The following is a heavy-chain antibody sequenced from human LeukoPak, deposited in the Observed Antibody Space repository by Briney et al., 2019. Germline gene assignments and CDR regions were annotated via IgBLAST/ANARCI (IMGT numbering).Heavy chain of an antibody. CDR3: AKLFGSIDY. D-gene: IGHD3-10*01. J-gene: IGHJ4*02. CDR2: IGANT. V-gene: IGHV3-23*01. Sequence: GGSLRLSCGAAGFTFATYGMSWVRQAPGKGLEWVSSIGANTYYADSVKGRFTISRDNSKNTLYLQMNSLRAEDTAVYYCAKLFGSIDYWGQGTLVTVSS. CDR1: GFTFATYG.